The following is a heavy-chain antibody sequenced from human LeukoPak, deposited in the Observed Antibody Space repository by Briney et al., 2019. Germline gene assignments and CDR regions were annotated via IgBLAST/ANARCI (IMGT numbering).Heavy chain of an antibody. CDR1: GGSISTYY. D-gene: IGHD6-13*01. V-gene: IGHV4-59*01. Sequence: SETLSLTCTVSGGSISTYYWTWIRQPPGKGLEWIGYIYYTGTTNYDPSLKSRVTISVDTSKNQFSLKLSSVTAADTAVYYCARTGSWYYYFDYWGQGALVTVSS. CDR2: IYYTGTT. CDR3: ARTGSWYYYFDY. J-gene: IGHJ4*02.